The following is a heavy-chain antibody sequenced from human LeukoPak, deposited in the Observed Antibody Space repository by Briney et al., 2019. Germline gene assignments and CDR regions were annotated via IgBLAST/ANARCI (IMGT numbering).Heavy chain of an antibody. Sequence: GGSLTLSCPASGFTFSRYWMSWVRQAPGKGLEWVASTKQDGSERYYVDSVKGRFTNSSDNAKNSVYVQMNSLRAEDTAVFYCARSTSWYHKFDYWGQGTLVTVSS. V-gene: IGHV3-7*04. D-gene: IGHD6-19*01. CDR1: GFTFSRYW. CDR3: ARSTSWYHKFDY. J-gene: IGHJ4*02. CDR2: TKQDGSER.